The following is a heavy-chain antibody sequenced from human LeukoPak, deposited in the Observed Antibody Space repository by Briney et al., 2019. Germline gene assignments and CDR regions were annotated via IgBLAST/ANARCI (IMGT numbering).Heavy chain of an antibody. J-gene: IGHJ4*02. Sequence: GGSLRLSCAASGFTFSNFAMHWVRQAPGKGLEWVAVISYDGDNEYYADSVKGQFTISRDNSKDRLYLQMNSLRPEDTAMYYCARETTNWAYFDYWGQGTLVTVSS. CDR3: ARETTNWAYFDY. V-gene: IGHV3-30-3*01. D-gene: IGHD7-27*01. CDR1: GFTFSNFA. CDR2: ISYDGDNE.